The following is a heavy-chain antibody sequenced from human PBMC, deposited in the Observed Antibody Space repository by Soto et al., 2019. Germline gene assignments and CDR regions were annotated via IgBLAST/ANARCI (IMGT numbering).Heavy chain of an antibody. J-gene: IGHJ4*02. CDR2: INHSGGT. D-gene: IGHD2-15*01. CDR1: GGSFSAYY. CDR3: GRLIEAATGLSGRDY. Sequence: SETLSLTCAVYGGSFSAYYWSWIRQPPGKGLEWIGEINHSGGTSYNPSLKSRVTISVDTSKSQFSLKLTSVTASDTAVYYCGRLIEAATGLSGRDYWSQGTRVTVSS. V-gene: IGHV4-34*01.